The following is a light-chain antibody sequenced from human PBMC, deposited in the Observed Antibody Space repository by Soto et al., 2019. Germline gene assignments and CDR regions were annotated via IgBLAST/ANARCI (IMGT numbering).Light chain of an antibody. V-gene: IGKV1-5*01. CDR2: DAS. J-gene: IGKJ1*01. Sequence: DIQMTQSPFTLSASVGDRVTITCRASQSISTWLAWYQQKPGKAHNLLIYDASSLKSGVQSRFSGSGSGTDFTLTIRSLQPDDFATYYCKQYNTYSGTVGQGTKVDI. CDR3: KQYNTYSGT. CDR1: QSISTW.